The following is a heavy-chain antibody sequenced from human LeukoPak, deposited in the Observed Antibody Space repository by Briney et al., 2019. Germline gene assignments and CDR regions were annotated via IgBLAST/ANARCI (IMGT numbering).Heavy chain of an antibody. D-gene: IGHD6-19*01. CDR1: GFTFSSYA. CDR3: AKGPDSSGWYSYYFDY. CDR2: ISGSGGSI. J-gene: IGHJ4*02. V-gene: IGHV3-23*01. Sequence: GGSLRLSCAASGFTFSSYAMSWVRQAPGKGLEWVSAISGSGGSIYYADSVKGRFTISRDNSKNTLYLQMNSLRAEDTAVYYCAKGPDSSGWYSYYFDYWGQGTLVTVSS.